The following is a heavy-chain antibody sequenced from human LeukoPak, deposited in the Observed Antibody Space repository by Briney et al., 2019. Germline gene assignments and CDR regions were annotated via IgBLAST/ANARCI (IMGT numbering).Heavy chain of an antibody. V-gene: IGHV1-8*03. J-gene: IGHJ4*02. Sequence: GASVKVSCKASGYTFTSYDINWVRQATGQGLEWMGWMSPNSGNTGFAQKFQGRVTITRNTSISTAYMELSSLRSEDTAVYYCARVLYGGTSPLNYWGQGTLVTVSS. CDR3: ARVLYGGTSPLNY. CDR1: GYTFTSYD. D-gene: IGHD4-23*01. CDR2: MSPNSGNT.